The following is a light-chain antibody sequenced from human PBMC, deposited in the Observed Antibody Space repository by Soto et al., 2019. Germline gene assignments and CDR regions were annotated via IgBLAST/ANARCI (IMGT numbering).Light chain of an antibody. V-gene: IGKV3-20*01. CDR3: PQYGSSPYT. CDR2: DAS. Sequence: EIVLTQSPGTLSLSPGERATLSCRASQSVSSSYLAWYQQKPGQAPRLLIYDASSRATGIPDRFSGSGSGTDFTLTISRLEPEDFAVYFCPQYGSSPYTCGQGTKLEIK. J-gene: IGKJ2*01. CDR1: QSVSSSY.